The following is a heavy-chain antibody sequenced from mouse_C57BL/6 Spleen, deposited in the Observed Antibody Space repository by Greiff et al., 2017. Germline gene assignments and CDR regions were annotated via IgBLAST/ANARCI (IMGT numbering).Heavy chain of an antibody. CDR3: VRDSSGPYSYAMDY. CDR2: IRSKSSNYAT. CDR1: GFTFNTYA. Sequence: EVQGVESGGGLVQPKGSLKLSCAASGFTFNTYAMHWVRQAPGKGLEWVARIRSKSSNYATYYADSVKDRFTISRDDSQSMLYLQMNNLKTEDTAMYYCVRDSSGPYSYAMDYWGQGTSVTVSS. J-gene: IGHJ4*01. V-gene: IGHV10-3*01. D-gene: IGHD3-2*02.